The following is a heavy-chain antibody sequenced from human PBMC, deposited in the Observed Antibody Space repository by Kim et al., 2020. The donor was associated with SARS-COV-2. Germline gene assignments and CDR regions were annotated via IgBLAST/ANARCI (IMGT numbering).Heavy chain of an antibody. D-gene: IGHD2-21*02. J-gene: IGHJ4*02. Sequence: SETLSLTCTVSGGSFSSSSYSWGWIRQSPGKALECIGTIFYSGSTYYNPSLKSRVTMSADTSKNQFSLRLNSVTAADTAVYYCARRLYGDYYFDYWGRGTLVTVSS. CDR1: GGSFSSSSYS. V-gene: IGHV4-39*01. CDR3: ARRLYGDYYFDY. CDR2: IFYSGST.